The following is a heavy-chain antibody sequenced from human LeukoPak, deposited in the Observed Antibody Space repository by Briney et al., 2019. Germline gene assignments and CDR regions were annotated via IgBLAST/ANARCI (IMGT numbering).Heavy chain of an antibody. Sequence: ASVSICCKASGYTFTAYAIHLVRQAPGQGLEWMGWINPNSGGTNYAQEFHGRGTMTRDTSISTAYMEVSRLRSDATTVYYSARVASRGRYEFDPWGQGTLVTVSS. CDR2: INPNSGGT. CDR3: ARVASRGRYEFDP. J-gene: IGHJ5*02. V-gene: IGHV1-2*02. CDR1: GYTFTAYA. D-gene: IGHD6-19*01.